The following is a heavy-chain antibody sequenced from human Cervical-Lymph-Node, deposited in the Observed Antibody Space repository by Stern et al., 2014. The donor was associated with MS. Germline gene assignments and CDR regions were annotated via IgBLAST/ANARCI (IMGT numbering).Heavy chain of an antibody. CDR3: ARGWSYDILTAYSY. Sequence: QMQLVQSGAEVKKPGSSVKVSCKASGGTFTNYAINWVRQAPGQGLEWMGGIIPIFNRANYAQKFQGRVTITADESTTTAYMELTSLISEDTAVYYCARGWSYDILTAYSYWGQGTLVTVSS. CDR2: IIPIFNRA. V-gene: IGHV1-69*01. CDR1: GGTFTNYA. J-gene: IGHJ4*02. D-gene: IGHD3-9*01.